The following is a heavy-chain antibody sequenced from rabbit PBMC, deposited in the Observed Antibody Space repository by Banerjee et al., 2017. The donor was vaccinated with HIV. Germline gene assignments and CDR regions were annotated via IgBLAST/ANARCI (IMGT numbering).Heavy chain of an antibody. J-gene: IGHJ2*01. CDR2: IYTGSSGST. CDR3: ARFRASGWPHAFDP. Sequence: QSLEEPGGDLVKPGASLTLTCTASGFSFSSNYYMCWVRQAPGKGLEWIACIYTGSSGSTYYASWAKGRFAISKTSSTTVTLQMTSLTAADTATYFCARFRASGWPHAFDPWGQGTLVTVS. D-gene: IGHD4-1*01. V-gene: IGHV1S40*01. CDR1: GFSFSSNYY.